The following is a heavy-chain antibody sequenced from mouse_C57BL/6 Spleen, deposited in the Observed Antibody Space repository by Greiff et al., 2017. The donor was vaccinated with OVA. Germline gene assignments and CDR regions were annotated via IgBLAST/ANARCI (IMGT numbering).Heavy chain of an antibody. D-gene: IGHD2-4*01. V-gene: IGHV1-15*01. CDR3: TREGNYDYPFAY. CDR2: IDPETGGT. J-gene: IGHJ3*01. CDR1: GYTFTDYE. Sequence: QVQLKESGAELVRPGASVTLSCKASGYTFTDYEMHWVKQTPVHGLEWIGAIDPETGGTAYNQKFKGKAILTADKSSSTAYMELRSLTSEDSAVYYCTREGNYDYPFAYWGQGTLVTVSA.